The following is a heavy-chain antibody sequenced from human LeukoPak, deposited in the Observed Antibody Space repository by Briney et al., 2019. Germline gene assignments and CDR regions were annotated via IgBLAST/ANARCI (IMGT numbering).Heavy chain of an antibody. CDR1: GFTFSSYA. D-gene: IGHD4-23*01. V-gene: IGHV3-23*01. J-gene: IGHJ4*02. CDR2: ISGSGGST. Sequence: GGSLRLSCAASGFTFSSYAMSWVRQAPGKGLEWVSAISGSGGSTYYADSVKGRFTISRDNSKNTLYLKMNSLRDEDTAVYYCAKSNPYDYGGKSENIDYWGQGTLVTVSS. CDR3: AKSNPYDYGGKSENIDY.